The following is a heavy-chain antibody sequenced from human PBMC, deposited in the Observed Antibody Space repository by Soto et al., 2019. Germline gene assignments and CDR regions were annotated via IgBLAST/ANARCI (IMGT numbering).Heavy chain of an antibody. CDR2: INTDGSST. V-gene: IGHV3-74*02. CDR3: AKRGVDTFGLSY. D-gene: IGHD3-10*01. Sequence: EVQLVESGGGLVQPGWSLRLSCAASGFPFSRYWMNWVRQAPGKGLEWVSRINTDGSSTSYADSVKGRFTISRDNAKNTLYLQMNSLRVEDTAMYYCAKRGVDTFGLSYWGQGTLVTVSS. CDR1: GFPFSRYW. J-gene: IGHJ4*02.